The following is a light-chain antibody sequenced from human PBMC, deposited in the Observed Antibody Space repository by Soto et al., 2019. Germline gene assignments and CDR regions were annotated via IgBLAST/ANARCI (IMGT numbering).Light chain of an antibody. J-gene: IGKJ2*01. CDR1: QSINTW. CDR2: DAS. CDR3: QQYDGH. V-gene: IGKV1-5*01. Sequence: DIQMTQSPSTVSASVGDRVTITCRASQSINTWLAWYQQKPGKAPRVLIYDASSLQSGVPSRFSGSGSGTEFTLNISSLEPDDFATYYCQQYDGHFGQGTKLEIK.